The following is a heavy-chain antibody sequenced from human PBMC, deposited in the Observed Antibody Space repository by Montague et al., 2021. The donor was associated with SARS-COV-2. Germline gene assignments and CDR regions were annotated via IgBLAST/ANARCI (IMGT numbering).Heavy chain of an antibody. CDR2: VYSGGTT. Sequence: TLSLTCNVSGGSMISGGYYWSRIRQPPGKGLEWIGYVYSGGTTYYNPSLKSRVTISEDMSKNQFSLRLTSVTAADTAVYYCVRDGGLRFSGGAMDVWSQGTTVTVSS. CDR3: VRDGGLRFSGGAMDV. D-gene: IGHD3-3*01. CDR1: GGSMISGGYY. V-gene: IGHV4-31*03. J-gene: IGHJ6*02.